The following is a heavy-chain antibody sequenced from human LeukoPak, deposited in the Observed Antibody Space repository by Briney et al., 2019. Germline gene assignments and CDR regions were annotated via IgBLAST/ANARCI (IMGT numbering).Heavy chain of an antibody. J-gene: IGHJ6*04. CDR2: IKQDGSEK. CDR3: AKDFGSGITMVRGVPFYGMDV. Sequence: GGSLRLSCAASGFTFSSYWMSWVRQAPGKGLEWVANIKQDGSEKYYVDSVKGRFTISRDNAKNSLYLQMNSLRAEDTAVYYCAKDFGSGITMVRGVPFYGMDVWGKGTTVTVSS. CDR1: GFTFSSYW. V-gene: IGHV3-7*01. D-gene: IGHD3-10*01.